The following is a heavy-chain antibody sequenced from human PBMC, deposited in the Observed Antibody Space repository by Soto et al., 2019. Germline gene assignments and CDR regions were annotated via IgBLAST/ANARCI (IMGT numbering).Heavy chain of an antibody. J-gene: IGHJ6*02. CDR1: GYIFTSYG. D-gene: IGHD4-4*01. Sequence: ASVKVSCKASGYIFTSYGISWVRQAPGQGLEWMGWISTYNGNTNYAQKLQGRVTMTTDTSTSTAYMELTSLRSEDTAVYYCARVVMTTVPASYYYGMDVWGQGTTVTVSS. CDR3: ARVVMTTVPASYYYGMDV. V-gene: IGHV1-18*01. CDR2: ISTYNGNT.